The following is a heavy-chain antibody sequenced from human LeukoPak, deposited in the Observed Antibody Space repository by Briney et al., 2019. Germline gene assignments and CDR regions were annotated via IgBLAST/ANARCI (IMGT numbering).Heavy chain of an antibody. J-gene: IGHJ4*02. D-gene: IGHD3-10*01. Sequence: ASVKVSCKASGYTFTGYYMHWVRQAPGQRLEWMGWMNAGNGNTKYSQKLQGRVTITRDTSASTAYMELSSLKSEDMAVYYCAREGSMVRGVGIFGFDYWGQGTLVTVSS. V-gene: IGHV1-3*03. CDR2: MNAGNGNT. CDR3: AREGSMVRGVGIFGFDY. CDR1: GYTFTGYY.